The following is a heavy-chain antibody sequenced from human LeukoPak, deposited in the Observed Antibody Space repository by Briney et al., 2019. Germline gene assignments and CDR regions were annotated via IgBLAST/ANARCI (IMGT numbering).Heavy chain of an antibody. CDR2: IYWDDDK. CDR3: AHGHVDTALNY. V-gene: IGHV2-5*02. D-gene: IGHD5-18*01. CDR1: GFSLSTRGVG. J-gene: IGHJ4*02. Sequence: SGPTLVNPTQTLTLTCTFSGFSLSTRGVGVGWIRQPPGKALEWLALIYWDDDKRYSPSLKSRLTITTDTSKNQVVLTRTNMDPVDTATYYCAHGHVDTALNYWGQGTLVTVSS.